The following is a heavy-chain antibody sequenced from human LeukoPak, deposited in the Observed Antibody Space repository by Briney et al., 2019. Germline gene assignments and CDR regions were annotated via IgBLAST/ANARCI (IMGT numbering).Heavy chain of an antibody. CDR1: GFTFSTHS. Sequence: QPGGSLRLSCTASGFTFSTHSMHWVRQAPGKGPVWVSRINSDGSSTRYADSVTGRFTISRDNAKNTVYLQMNSLRAEGTAVYYCAKALGGLWPGIDYWGQGTVVTVSS. V-gene: IGHV3-74*01. J-gene: IGHJ4*02. CDR2: INSDGSST. D-gene: IGHD2-15*01. CDR3: AKALGGLWPGIDY.